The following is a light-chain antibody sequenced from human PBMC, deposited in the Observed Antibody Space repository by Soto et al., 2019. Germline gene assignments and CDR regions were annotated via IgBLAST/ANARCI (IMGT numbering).Light chain of an antibody. CDR1: QSVRSTY. V-gene: IGKV3-20*01. J-gene: IGKJ5*01. CDR2: GAS. CDR3: QYYSSSLSIT. Sequence: EIVLTQSPGNLSLSPGERATLSCRASQSVRSTYLAWYQQKPGQAPRLLIHGASSRATGIPDRFSGSGSGTDFTLTISRLEPEDFAVYYCQYYSSSLSITFGQGTRLEIK.